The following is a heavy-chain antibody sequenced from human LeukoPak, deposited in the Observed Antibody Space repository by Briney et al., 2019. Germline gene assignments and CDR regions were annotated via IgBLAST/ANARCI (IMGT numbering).Heavy chain of an antibody. CDR1: GFTFSSYA. Sequence: PGGSLRLSCAASGFTFSSYAMSWVRQAPGKGLEWVSAISGSGGSTYYADSVKDRFTISRDNSKNTLYLQMNSLRAEDTAVYYCAKRPLYDSSGSWGYYFDYWGQGTLVTVSS. CDR2: ISGSGGST. J-gene: IGHJ4*02. CDR3: AKRPLYDSSGSWGYYFDY. V-gene: IGHV3-23*01. D-gene: IGHD3-22*01.